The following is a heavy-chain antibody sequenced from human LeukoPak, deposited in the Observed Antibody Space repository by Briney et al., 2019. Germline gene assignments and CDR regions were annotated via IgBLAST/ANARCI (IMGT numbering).Heavy chain of an antibody. CDR2: IIPIFGTA. CDR3: ASGTAMVGDASDI. CDR1: GGTFSSCA. V-gene: IGHV1-69*05. J-gene: IGHJ3*02. D-gene: IGHD5-18*01. Sequence: GASVKVSCKASGGTFSSCAISWVRQAPGQGLEWMGGIIPIFGTANYAQKFQGRVTITTDESTSTAYMELSRLRSDDTAVYYCASGTAMVGDASDIWGQGTMVTVSS.